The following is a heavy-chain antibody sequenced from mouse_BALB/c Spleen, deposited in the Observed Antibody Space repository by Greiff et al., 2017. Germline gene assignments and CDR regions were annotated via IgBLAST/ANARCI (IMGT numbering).Heavy chain of an antibody. J-gene: IGHJ4*01. CDR1: GYTFTSYW. CDR3: ARGPRGYAMDY. Sequence: VQLQQPGAELVRPGASVKLSCKASGYTFTSYWINWVKQRPGQGLEWIGNIYPSDSYTNYNQKFKDKATLTVDKSSSTAYMQLSSPTSEDSAVYYCARGPRGYAMDYWGQGTSVTVSS. V-gene: IGHV1-69*02. CDR2: IYPSDSYT.